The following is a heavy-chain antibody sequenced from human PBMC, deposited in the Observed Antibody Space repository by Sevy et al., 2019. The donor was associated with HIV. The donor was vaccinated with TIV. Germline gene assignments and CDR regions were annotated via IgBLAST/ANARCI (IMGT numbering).Heavy chain of an antibody. CDR1: GFTFADYA. Sequence: GGSLRLSCEASGFTFADYAMHWVRQAPGKGLEWVSGISWNSGSIGYADSVKGRFTISRDNAKNSLYLQMNSLRAEDTALYYCAKGGLGYDILTGYYGASDYWGQGTLVTVSS. CDR3: AKGGLGYDILTGYYGASDY. D-gene: IGHD3-9*01. V-gene: IGHV3-9*01. J-gene: IGHJ4*02. CDR2: ISWNSGSI.